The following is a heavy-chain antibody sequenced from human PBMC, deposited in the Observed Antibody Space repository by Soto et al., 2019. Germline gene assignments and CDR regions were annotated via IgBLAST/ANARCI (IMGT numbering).Heavy chain of an antibody. CDR2: IYYSGIT. CDR3: ARAPSPYGIDV. V-gene: IGHV4-31*03. D-gene: IGHD6-6*01. Sequence: QVQLQESGPGLVKPSQTLSLTCSVSGGAISSGGYSWTWILQHPGKGLECIGYIYYSGITYYNPSLKSRSTISVDTSKNQFSLKLTSVTAADTSMYYCARAPSPYGIDVWGQGTTVTVSS. CDR1: GGAISSGGYS. J-gene: IGHJ6*02.